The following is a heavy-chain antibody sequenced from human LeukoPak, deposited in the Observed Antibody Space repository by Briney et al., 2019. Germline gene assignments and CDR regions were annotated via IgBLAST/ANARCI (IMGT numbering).Heavy chain of an antibody. Sequence: SETLSLTCTVSGVSIFSYYWNWTRQSPGQGLEWVGYTHYSGTINYNPSLKSRVSISIDTSKSQFSLKLTSATAADTAIYYCATGRSIRYFDYWGQGTLLSVSS. CDR1: GVSIFSYY. J-gene: IGHJ4*02. V-gene: IGHV4-59*08. CDR2: THYSGTI. CDR3: ATGRSIRYFDY. D-gene: IGHD3-9*01.